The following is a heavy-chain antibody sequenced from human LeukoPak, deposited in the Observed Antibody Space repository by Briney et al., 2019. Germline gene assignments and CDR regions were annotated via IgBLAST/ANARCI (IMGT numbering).Heavy chain of an antibody. J-gene: IGHJ4*02. Sequence: SETLSLTCTVSGYSLSSGYYWGWIRQPPGRGLGWIGSMDYSGLTYYTPSLKSRVTISVHTSKNHFSLKLSSVTATDTAVYYCARVETEGSSWYGVHYVDYWGQGTQVTVSS. CDR1: GYSLSSGYY. D-gene: IGHD6-13*01. CDR2: MDYSGLT. CDR3: ARVETEGSSWYGVHYVDY. V-gene: IGHV4-38-2*02.